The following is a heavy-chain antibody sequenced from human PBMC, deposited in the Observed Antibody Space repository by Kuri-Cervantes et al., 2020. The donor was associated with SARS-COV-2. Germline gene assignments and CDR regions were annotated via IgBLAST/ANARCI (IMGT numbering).Heavy chain of an antibody. CDR3: ARERGDGYNRDAFDI. V-gene: IGHV4-30-4*01. J-gene: IGHJ3*02. CDR1: GGSISSGDYY. Sequence: LRLSCTVSGGSISSGDYYWSWIRQPPGKGLEWIGYIYYSGSTYYNPSLKSRVTISVDTSKNQFSLKLSSVTAADTAVYYCARERGDGYNRDAFDIWSQGTMVTVSS. CDR2: IYYSGST. D-gene: IGHD5-24*01.